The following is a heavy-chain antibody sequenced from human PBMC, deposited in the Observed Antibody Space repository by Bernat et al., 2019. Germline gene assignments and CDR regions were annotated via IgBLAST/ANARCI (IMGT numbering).Heavy chain of an antibody. CDR1: GFTFGDYA. J-gene: IGHJ4*02. D-gene: IGHD3-3*01. CDR2: IRSKAYGGTT. V-gene: IGHV3-49*05. Sequence: EVQLVESGGGLVKPGRSLRLSCTASGFTFGDYAMSWFCQAPGTGLAWFGFIRSKAYGGTTEYASSVKGRFTISRDDSKSIAYLQRNSLKTENTAGYYCTRGEYGSTIFGVVITFDYWGQGTLVTVSS. CDR3: TRGEYGSTIFGVVITFDY.